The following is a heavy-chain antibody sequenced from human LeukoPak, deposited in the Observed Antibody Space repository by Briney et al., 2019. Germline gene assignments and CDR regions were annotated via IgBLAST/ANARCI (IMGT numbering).Heavy chain of an antibody. D-gene: IGHD2-21*02. CDR3: ARGDINMTIVVVTPCDF. Sequence: GGSLRLSCAASGFTFSSYAMHWVRQAPGKGLEWVAVVSFDGIEKYYADSVKGRFTISRDDSRNTVYLQMNSLRSDDTAVYYWARGDINMTIVVVTPCDFWGQGTLVTVSS. CDR1: GFTFSSYA. CDR2: VSFDGIEK. V-gene: IGHV3-30*03. J-gene: IGHJ4*02.